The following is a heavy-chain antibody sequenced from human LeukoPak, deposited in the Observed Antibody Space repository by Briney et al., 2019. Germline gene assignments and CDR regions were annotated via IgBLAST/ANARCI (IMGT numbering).Heavy chain of an antibody. V-gene: IGHV1-58*01. D-gene: IGHD4-23*01. CDR3: AAELNGVNSDCCNFEI. Sequence: ASVKVSCKASGFTFRTSTVQWVRQARGQRLEWIGWVSVGSGMTKYAHSLQERLSITRDMSTGTAYMELGSLTSDDTAVYYCAAELNGVNSDCCNFEIWGQGTMVTVSS. CDR1: GFTFRTST. CDR2: VSVGSGMT. J-gene: IGHJ3*02.